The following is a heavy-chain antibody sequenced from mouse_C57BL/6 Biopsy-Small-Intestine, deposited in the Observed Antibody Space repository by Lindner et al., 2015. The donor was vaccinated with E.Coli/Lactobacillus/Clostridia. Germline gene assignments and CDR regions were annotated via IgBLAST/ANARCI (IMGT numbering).Heavy chain of an antibody. CDR2: IYPKNGGN. Sequence: VQLQESGPELVKPGASVKMSCKASGYTFTDYYMFWVKQSHGKSLEWIGYIYPKNGGNGSSQKFKDKATLTVDKSSSTAYMELRSLTSEDSAVYYCARDNNYADYYTLDYWGQGTSVTVSS. D-gene: IGHD2-12*01. J-gene: IGHJ4*01. CDR1: GYTFTDYY. V-gene: IGHV1-34*01. CDR3: ARDNNYADYYTLDY.